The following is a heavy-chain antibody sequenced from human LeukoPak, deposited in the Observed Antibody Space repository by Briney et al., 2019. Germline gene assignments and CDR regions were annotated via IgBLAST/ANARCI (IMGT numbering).Heavy chain of an antibody. J-gene: IGHJ4*02. D-gene: IGHD3-22*01. CDR1: GGSISSYY. V-gene: IGHV4-59*01. Sequence: PSETLSLTCTVSGGSISSYYWSWIRQPPGKGLEWIGNIYNSGSINYNPSLKSRVTISVDTSKNQFSLKLSSVTAADTAVYYRARVRYYYDSSGYVFDYWGQGTLVTVSS. CDR2: IYNSGSI. CDR3: ARVRYYYDSSGYVFDY.